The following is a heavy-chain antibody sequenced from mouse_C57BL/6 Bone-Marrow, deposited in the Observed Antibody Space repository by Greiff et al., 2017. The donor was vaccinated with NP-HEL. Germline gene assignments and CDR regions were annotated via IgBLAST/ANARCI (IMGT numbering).Heavy chain of an antibody. Sequence: EVKLVESGGGLVQPGGSLKLSCAASGFTFSDYGMAWVRQAPRKGPEWVAFISNLAYSIYYADTVTGRSTISRENAKNTLYLEMSSLRSEDTAMYYCARCYTLYYYAMDDWGQGTSVTVSS. CDR3: ARCYTLYYYAMDD. D-gene: IGHD2-12*01. CDR1: GFTFSDYG. CDR2: ISNLAYSI. J-gene: IGHJ4*01. V-gene: IGHV5-15*01.